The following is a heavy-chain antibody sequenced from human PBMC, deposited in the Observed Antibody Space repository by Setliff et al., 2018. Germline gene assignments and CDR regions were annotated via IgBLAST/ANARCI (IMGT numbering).Heavy chain of an antibody. CDR2: INPSGGYT. CDR3: ARGLIVLPGPSGDMGYFVY. V-gene: IGHV1-46*01. Sequence: ASVKVSCKASGHTFTSYFMQWVRQAPGQGLEWMGMINPSGGYTIYAQKFQGRVTMTRDTSTSTVYLELSSLRSEDTAVYYCARGLIVLPGPSGDMGYFVYWGQGTLVTVSS. CDR1: GHTFTSYF. J-gene: IGHJ4*02. D-gene: IGHD2-8*01.